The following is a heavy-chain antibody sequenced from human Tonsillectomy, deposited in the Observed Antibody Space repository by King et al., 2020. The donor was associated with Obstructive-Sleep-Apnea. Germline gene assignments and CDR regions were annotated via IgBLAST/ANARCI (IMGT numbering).Heavy chain of an antibody. CDR2: IYPGASDT. CDR1: GYSFTSYW. J-gene: IGHJ6*02. CDR3: ARVSSGYYSDYYYGMDV. D-gene: IGHD3-22*01. Sequence: QLVQSGAEVKKPGESLKIACKGSGYSFTSYWIGWVRQMPGKGLEWMGIIYPGASDTGYSQSFHVQVTISADKSISTAYLQWSSLKASDTAMYYCARVSSGYYSDYYYGMDVWGQGTTVTVSS. V-gene: IGHV5-51*01.